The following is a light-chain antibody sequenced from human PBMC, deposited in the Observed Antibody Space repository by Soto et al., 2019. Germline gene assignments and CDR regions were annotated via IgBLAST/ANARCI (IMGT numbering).Light chain of an antibody. V-gene: IGKV4-1*01. CDR3: QQYYTTTPT. Sequence: DIVMTQSPDSLALSLGERATISCKSSRSVLYRSSNRNYLAWYQQKTGQPPKVLIYWASTRESGVPDRFSGSGSGTDFTLTISSLQAEDVAVYYCQQYYTTTPTFGQGTKLEIK. CDR1: RSVLYRSSNRNY. CDR2: WAS. J-gene: IGKJ2*01.